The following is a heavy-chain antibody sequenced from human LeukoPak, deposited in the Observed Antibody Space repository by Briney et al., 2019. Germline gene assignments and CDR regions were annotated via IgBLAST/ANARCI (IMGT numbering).Heavy chain of an antibody. J-gene: IGHJ4*02. Sequence: PGGSLRLSCAAPGFTFSSYEMNWVRQAPGKGLEWVSYISSSGSTIYYADSVKGRFTISRDNAKNSLYLQMNSLRAEDTAVYYCARDTSSIAYDYWGQGTLVTVSS. CDR2: ISSSGSTI. CDR1: GFTFSSYE. V-gene: IGHV3-48*03. D-gene: IGHD6-6*01. CDR3: ARDTSSIAYDY.